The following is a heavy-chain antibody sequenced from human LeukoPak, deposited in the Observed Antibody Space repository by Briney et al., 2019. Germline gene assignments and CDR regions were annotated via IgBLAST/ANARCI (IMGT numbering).Heavy chain of an antibody. Sequence: RGGSLRLSCAASGFPVNKYEMHWVRQAPGNGLEWVSYIDAGATSTNYADSVWGRFTLSRGNAQNSVHLQMNSLRDEDTAVYYCVRGRLLRSTKYFDYWGQGALVTVSS. D-gene: IGHD2-21*02. J-gene: IGHJ4*02. CDR3: VRGRLLRSTKYFDY. V-gene: IGHV3-48*03. CDR1: GFPVNKYE. CDR2: IDAGATST.